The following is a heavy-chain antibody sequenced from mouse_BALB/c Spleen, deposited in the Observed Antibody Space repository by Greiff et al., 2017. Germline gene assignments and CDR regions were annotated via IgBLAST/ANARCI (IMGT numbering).Heavy chain of an antibody. Sequence: EVQLQESGPELVKPGASMKISCKASGYSFTGYTMNWVKQSHGKNLEWIGLINPYNGGTSYNQKFKGKATLTVDKSSSTAYMELLSLTSEDAAVYYYARGDRYDRGCYFDYWGQGTTLTVSS. CDR3: ARGDRYDRGCYFDY. CDR1: GYSFTGYT. V-gene: IGHV1-18*01. J-gene: IGHJ2*01. D-gene: IGHD2-14*01. CDR2: INPYNGGT.